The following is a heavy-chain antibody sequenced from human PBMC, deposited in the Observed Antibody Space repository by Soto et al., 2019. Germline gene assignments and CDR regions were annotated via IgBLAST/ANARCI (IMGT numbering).Heavy chain of an antibody. D-gene: IGHD3-3*01. CDR2: ISAYNGNT. CDR1: GYTFTSYG. V-gene: IGHV1-18*01. J-gene: IGHJ5*02. CDR3: ARDHRYDFWSGLFGWFDP. Sequence: GASVKVSCKAPGYTFTSYGISWVRQAPGQGLEWMGLISAYNGNTNYSQKLQGRVTMTTDTSTSTAYMELRSLRSDDTAVYYFARDHRYDFWSGLFGWFDPWGQGTLVTVSS.